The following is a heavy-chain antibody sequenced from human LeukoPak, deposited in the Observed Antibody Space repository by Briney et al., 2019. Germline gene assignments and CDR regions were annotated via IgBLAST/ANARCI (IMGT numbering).Heavy chain of an antibody. CDR3: ARDRKVANSDWFDP. D-gene: IGHD2-15*01. CDR1: GYSISSGYY. J-gene: IGHJ5*02. Sequence: SETLSLTCTVSGYSISSGYYWGWIRQPPGKGLEWIGSIYHSGSTYYNPSLRSRVTISVDTSKNQFSLKLSSVTAADTAVYYCARDRKVANSDWFDPWGQGTLVTVSS. CDR2: IYHSGST. V-gene: IGHV4-38-2*02.